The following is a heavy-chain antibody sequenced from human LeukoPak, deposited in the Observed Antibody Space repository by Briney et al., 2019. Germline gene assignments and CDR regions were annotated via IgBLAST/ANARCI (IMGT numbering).Heavy chain of an antibody. V-gene: IGHV1-2*02. J-gene: IGHJ3*02. CDR2: INPNSGGT. D-gene: IGHD1-14*01. CDR1: GYTFTGYY. CDR3: ARETGNNAFDI. Sequence: ASVKVSCKASGYTFTGYYMHWVRQAPGQGLERMGWINPNSGGTNYAQKFQGRVTVTRDTSISTAYMELSRLRSDDTAVYYCARETGNNAFDIWGQGTMVTVSS.